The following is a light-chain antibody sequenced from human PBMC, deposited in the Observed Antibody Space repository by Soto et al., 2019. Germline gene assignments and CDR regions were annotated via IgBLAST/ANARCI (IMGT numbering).Light chain of an antibody. CDR3: QQYNTYCT. V-gene: IGKV1-5*01. CDR2: DVS. CDR1: QSISPW. Sequence: DIQMTQSPSTLSASVGDRVTITCRASQSISPWLAWYQQKPGKAPKLLIYDVSRLEGGVLSRFSGSGSGTEFTLTINSLHPDDSATYYCQQYNTYCTFGQGTKVEI. J-gene: IGKJ1*01.